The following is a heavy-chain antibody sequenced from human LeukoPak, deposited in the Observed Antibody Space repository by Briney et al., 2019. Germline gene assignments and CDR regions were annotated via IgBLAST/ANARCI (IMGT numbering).Heavy chain of an antibody. Sequence: GGSLRLSCAASGFTFSSYAMHWVRQAPGKGLEWLAVLSHDGSNEYYADSVKGRFTISRDNSKNTLYLQMNSLRAEDTAVYYCARGLTGSITMVRGASDYWGQGTLVTVSS. CDR3: ARGLTGSITMVRGASDY. D-gene: IGHD3-10*01. J-gene: IGHJ4*02. CDR2: LSHDGSNE. CDR1: GFTFSSYA. V-gene: IGHV3-30*04.